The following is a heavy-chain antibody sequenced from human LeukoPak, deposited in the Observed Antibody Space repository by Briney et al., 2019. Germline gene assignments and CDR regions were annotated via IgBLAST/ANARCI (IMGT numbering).Heavy chain of an antibody. D-gene: IGHD3-22*01. CDR3: TRDLSGHYSIDY. CDR1: GFTLSSYA. CDR2: ISNNGRNK. Sequence: TGGSLRLSCAASGFTLSSYAIHWVRQAPGKGLEWVAFISNNGRNKDYADSVKGRFTISRDNSKNTLYLQVNSLRPEDTAVYYCTRDLSGHYSIDYWGQGTLVTVSS. V-gene: IGHV3-30*04. J-gene: IGHJ4*02.